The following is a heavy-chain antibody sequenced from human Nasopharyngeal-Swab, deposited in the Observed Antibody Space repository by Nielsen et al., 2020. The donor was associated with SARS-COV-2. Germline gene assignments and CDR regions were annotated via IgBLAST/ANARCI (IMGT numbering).Heavy chain of an antibody. CDR3: AKDETYYDFWSGYFRWFDP. Sequence: WIRQPPGKGLEWVSAISGSGGSTYYADSVKGRFTISRDNSKNTLYLQMNSLRAEDTAVYYFAKDETYYDFWSGYFRWFDPWGQGTLVTVSS. D-gene: IGHD3-3*01. CDR2: ISGSGGST. V-gene: IGHV3-23*01. J-gene: IGHJ5*02.